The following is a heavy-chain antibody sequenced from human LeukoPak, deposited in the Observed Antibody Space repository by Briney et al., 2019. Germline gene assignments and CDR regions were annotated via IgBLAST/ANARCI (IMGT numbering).Heavy chain of an antibody. Sequence: PSETLSLTCAVYGGSFSGYYWSWIRQPPGKGLEWIGEINHSGSTNYNPSLKSRVTISVDTSKNQFSLKLSSVTAADTAVYYCARGGGYCSSTSCYEAYAVFYNWFDPWGQGTLVTVSS. J-gene: IGHJ5*02. CDR2: INHSGST. V-gene: IGHV4-34*01. CDR1: GGSFSGYY. CDR3: ARGGGYCSSTSCYEAYAVFYNWFDP. D-gene: IGHD2-2*01.